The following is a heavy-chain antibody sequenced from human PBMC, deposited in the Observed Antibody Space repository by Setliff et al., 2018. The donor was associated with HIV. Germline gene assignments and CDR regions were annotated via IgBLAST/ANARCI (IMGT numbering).Heavy chain of an antibody. D-gene: IGHD2-15*01. V-gene: IGHV1-2*06. CDR3: AKPRIFDSFDV. J-gene: IGHJ3*01. Sequence: ASVKVSCKALGFLVTGYNIHWVRLAPGHGPEWLGRINPNNGGTDYAQKFQGRVTMSLDTSTNTVYLELKGLTSDDTAVYYCAKPRIFDSFDVWGPGTVVTVSS. CDR2: INPNNGGT. CDR1: GFLVTGYN.